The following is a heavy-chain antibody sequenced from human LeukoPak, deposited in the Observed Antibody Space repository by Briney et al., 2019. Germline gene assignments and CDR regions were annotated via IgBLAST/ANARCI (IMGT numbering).Heavy chain of an antibody. V-gene: IGHV3-74*01. CDR3: ASETYYYGSGSYYKGQL. CDR1: GFTLSSHW. CDR2: ISTDGGST. D-gene: IGHD3-10*01. J-gene: IGHJ4*02. Sequence: GGSLRLSCVASGFTLSSHWMHWLRLAPGKGLVWVSRISTDGGSTGYADSVKARFTVSRDNAKNTLYLQMNSLRAEDTAVYYCASETYYYGSGSYYKGQLWGQGTLVAVSS.